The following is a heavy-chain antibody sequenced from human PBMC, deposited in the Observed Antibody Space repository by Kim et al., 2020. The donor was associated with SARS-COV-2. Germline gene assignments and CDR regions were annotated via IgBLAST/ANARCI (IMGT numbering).Heavy chain of an antibody. V-gene: IGHV1-46*01. CDR3: ARDSAGYYYGMDV. J-gene: IGHJ6*02. Sequence: SYATQVRGRVAMTRDPSTSTVYMEVSSLRFEDTAVYYCARDSAGYYYGMDVWGHGTTVTVSS. D-gene: IGHD3-22*01.